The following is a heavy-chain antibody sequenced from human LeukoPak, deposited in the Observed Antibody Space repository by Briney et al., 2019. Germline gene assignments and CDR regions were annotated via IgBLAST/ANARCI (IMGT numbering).Heavy chain of an antibody. CDR1: GFSFSGHW. D-gene: IGHD6-13*01. CDR2: ISPAGSTT. J-gene: IGHJ4*02. CDR3: ARGPSSNWSGLDF. V-gene: IGHV3-74*01. Sequence: GGSLRLSCAASGFSFSGHWMHWARQLPGKGLVWVSRISPAGSTTSYADSVKGRFTVSRDNAKNTLYLQVNNLRAEDTAVYYCARGPSSNWSGLDFWGQGTLLTVSS.